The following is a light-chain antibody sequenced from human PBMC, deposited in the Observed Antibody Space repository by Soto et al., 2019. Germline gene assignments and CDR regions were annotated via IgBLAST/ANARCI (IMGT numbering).Light chain of an antibody. Sequence: EIVMTQSPDTLSMSPGERAALSCRTSQSVRSDLAWYQQKPGQAPRLLIYGASNRATGIPARFSGSGSGTEFTLTISSLQSEDFAVYYCHHYSNWPPYTFGQGTKVDIK. J-gene: IGKJ2*01. CDR1: QSVRSD. V-gene: IGKV3D-15*01. CDR3: HHYSNWPPYT. CDR2: GAS.